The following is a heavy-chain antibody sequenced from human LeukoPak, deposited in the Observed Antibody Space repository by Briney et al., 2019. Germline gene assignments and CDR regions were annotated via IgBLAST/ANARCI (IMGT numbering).Heavy chain of an antibody. CDR3: ARSVEMATVNPLEY. Sequence: ASVKVSCKASGYTFSRYYIHWVRQAPGQGLEWMGIINPRDGSITYAQKFKGRVTMTRDTSTSTVYMDLSSLRSDDTAAYYCARSVEMATVNPLEYWGQGTLLTVSS. J-gene: IGHJ4*02. CDR1: GYTFSRYY. V-gene: IGHV1-46*01. D-gene: IGHD5-24*01. CDR2: INPRDGSI.